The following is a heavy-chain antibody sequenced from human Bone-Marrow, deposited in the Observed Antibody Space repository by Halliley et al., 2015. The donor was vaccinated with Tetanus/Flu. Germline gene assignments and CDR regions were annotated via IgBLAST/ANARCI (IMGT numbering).Heavy chain of an antibody. Sequence: KGVGLVANIKPGGSESYYVDSVKGRFPLSRDNPKNSMSLQMCSLGGGDTAVYYCARSGGYGWDYWGQGTLVTVSS. V-gene: IGHV3-7*03. J-gene: IGHJ4*02. CDR3: ARSGGYGWDY. D-gene: IGHD4-17*01. CDR2: IKPGGSES.